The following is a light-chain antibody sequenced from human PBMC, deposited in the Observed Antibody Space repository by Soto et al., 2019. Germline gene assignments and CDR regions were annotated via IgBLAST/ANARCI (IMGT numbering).Light chain of an antibody. CDR2: TAS. Sequence: AIRMTQSPSSFSASTGDRVTITCRASQGISRHLAWYQVKPGKAPRLLIYTASYLESGVPSRFSGSGSGTDFTLAISSLQSEGFAVYSCQQYFSYSLTFGGRTKVEI. J-gene: IGKJ4*01. CDR1: QGISRH. CDR3: QQYFSYSLT. V-gene: IGKV1-8*01.